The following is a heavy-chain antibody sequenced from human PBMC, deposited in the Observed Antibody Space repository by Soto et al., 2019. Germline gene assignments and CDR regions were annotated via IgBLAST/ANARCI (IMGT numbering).Heavy chain of an antibody. J-gene: IGHJ4*02. V-gene: IGHV3-23*01. CDR2: ISGDGDST. D-gene: IGHD6-13*01. CDR3: AKDTLQSTSWYEYFDY. CDR1: GFTFSSYA. Sequence: EVQLLESGGGLVQPGGSLRLSCAASGFTFSSYAMSWVRQAPGKGLEWVSAISGDGDSTYYADSAKGRFAISRDNSKNTLYLQMNSLTAEDTALYYCAKDTLQSTSWYEYFDYWGQGTLVTVSS.